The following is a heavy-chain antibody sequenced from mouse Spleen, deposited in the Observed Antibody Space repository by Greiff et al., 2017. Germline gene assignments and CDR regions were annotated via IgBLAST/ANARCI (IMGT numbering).Heavy chain of an antibody. J-gene: IGHJ4*01. D-gene: IGHD2-1*01. CDR3: ARGNYALYYAMDY. CDR2: IDPSDSYT. CDR1: GYTFTSYW. Sequence: VQLQQPGAELVMPGASVKLSCKASGYTFTSYWMHWVKQRPGQGLEWIGEIDPSDSYTNYNQKFKGKATLTVDKSSSTAYMQLSSLTSEDSAVYYCARGNYALYYAMDYWGQGTSVTVSS. V-gene: IGHV1-69*01.